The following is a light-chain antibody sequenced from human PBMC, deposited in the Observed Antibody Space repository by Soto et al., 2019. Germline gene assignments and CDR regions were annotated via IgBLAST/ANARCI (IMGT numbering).Light chain of an antibody. CDR1: QTVNVN. J-gene: IGKJ2*01. Sequence: EVVLTQSPATLSLSPGERATLSCRASQTVNVNLAWHQQKPGQAPRLLIYGASTRAAGVPARFTGSGSGTEFTLTISSLQSDDFEVYYCQQYNHWPPYTFGQGTKLEIK. CDR2: GAS. V-gene: IGKV3-15*01. CDR3: QQYNHWPPYT.